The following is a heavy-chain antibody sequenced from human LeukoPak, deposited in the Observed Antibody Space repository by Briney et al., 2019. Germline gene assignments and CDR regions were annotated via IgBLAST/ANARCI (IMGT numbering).Heavy chain of an antibody. CDR1: GGTFSSYA. D-gene: IGHD2-21*01. Sequence: GASVKVSCKASGGTFSSYAISWVRQAPGQGLEWMGGIIPIFGTANYAQKFQGRVTITADESTSTAYMELSSLRSEDTAVYYCARSPGGHIVVVNAIDYFYSRGQGTLVTVSS. CDR3: ARSPGGHIVVVNAIDYFYS. CDR2: IIPIFGTA. J-gene: IGHJ4*02. V-gene: IGHV1-69*13.